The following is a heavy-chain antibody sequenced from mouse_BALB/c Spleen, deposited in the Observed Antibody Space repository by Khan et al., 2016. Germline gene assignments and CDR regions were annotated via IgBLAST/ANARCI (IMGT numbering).Heavy chain of an antibody. D-gene: IGHD3-1*01. Sequence: EVQLQESGPDLVKPSQSLSLTCTVTGYSITSGYSWHWIRQFLGNKLDWMGYIHYSGSTNYNPSLKSRIPFTRATTQNQFLLQLNSVTTEDKATYYFARSGRSARADYHVMDYWGQVTSVPVSS. CDR2: IHYSGST. CDR3: ARSGRSARADYHVMDY. V-gene: IGHV3-1*02. J-gene: IGHJ4*01. CDR1: GYSITSGYS.